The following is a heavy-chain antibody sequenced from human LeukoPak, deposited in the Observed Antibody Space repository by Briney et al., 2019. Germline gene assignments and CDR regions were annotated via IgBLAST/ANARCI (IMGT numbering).Heavy chain of an antibody. CDR1: GFTFSSYA. CDR2: ISNSGGTT. CDR3: AELGITMIGGV. D-gene: IGHD3-10*02. J-gene: IGHJ6*04. V-gene: IGHV3-23*01. Sequence: GGSLRLSCAASGFTFSSYAMSWVRQAPGKGLEWVSTISNSGGTTYYADSVKGRFTISRDDSENTLYLQMNSLRAEDTAVYYCAELGITMIGGVWGKGTTVTISP.